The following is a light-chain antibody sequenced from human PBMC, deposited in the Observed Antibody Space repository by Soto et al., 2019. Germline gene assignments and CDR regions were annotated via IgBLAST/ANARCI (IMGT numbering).Light chain of an antibody. CDR1: STDVGTYNY. J-gene: IGLJ2*01. CDR3: SSYTSSSFVV. V-gene: IGLV2-14*01. CDR2: EVS. Sequence: QSVLPQPASVSGSPGQSITISCTGTSTDVGTYNYVSWYQQHPGKAPKLMIYEVSKRPSGVSNRFSGSKSGNTASLTISGLQAEDEANYYCSSYTSSSFVVFGGGTKVTVL.